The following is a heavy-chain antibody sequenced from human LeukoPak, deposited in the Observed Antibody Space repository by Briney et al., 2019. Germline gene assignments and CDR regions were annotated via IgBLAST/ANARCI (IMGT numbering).Heavy chain of an antibody. D-gene: IGHD6-19*01. CDR2: ISSSSSYT. CDR1: GFTFSDYY. V-gene: IGHV3-11*06. J-gene: IGHJ4*02. Sequence: GGSLRLSCAASGFTFSDYYMSWIREAPGKGLEWVSYISSSSSYTNYADSVKGRFTISRDNAKNSLYLQMNSLRAEDTAVYYCARGIDRYSSSFDYWGQGTLVTVSS. CDR3: ARGIDRYSSSFDY.